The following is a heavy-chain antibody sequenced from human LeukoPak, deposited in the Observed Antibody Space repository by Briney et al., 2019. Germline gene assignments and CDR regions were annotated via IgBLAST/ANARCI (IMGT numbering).Heavy chain of an antibody. Sequence: RGSLRLSCAASGFSFSSYSMNWVRQAPGKGLEWVSSISSNSSYIYYADSVKGRFTISRDNAKNSLYLQMNSLRAEDTAVYYCASSGAGWFDPWGQGTLVTVSS. CDR2: ISSNSSYI. CDR3: ASSGAGWFDP. CDR1: GFSFSSYS. J-gene: IGHJ5*02. V-gene: IGHV3-21*01. D-gene: IGHD5-12*01.